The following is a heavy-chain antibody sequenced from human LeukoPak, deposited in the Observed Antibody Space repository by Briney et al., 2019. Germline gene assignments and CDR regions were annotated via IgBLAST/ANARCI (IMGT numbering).Heavy chain of an antibody. J-gene: IGHJ6*03. CDR1: GGSISNYY. Sequence: AETLSLTCTVSGGSISNYYRSWIRQPPGKGLEWIGYIYYSGSTNYNPSLKSRVTISVDTSKNQFSLKLSSVTAADTAVYYCARAIYYYYMDVWGQGTTVTVSS. CDR3: ARAIYYYYMDV. CDR2: IYYSGST. V-gene: IGHV4-59*01. D-gene: IGHD2-2*02.